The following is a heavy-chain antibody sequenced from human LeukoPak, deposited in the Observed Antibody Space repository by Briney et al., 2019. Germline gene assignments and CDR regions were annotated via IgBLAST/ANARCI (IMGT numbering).Heavy chain of an antibody. V-gene: IGHV3-23*01. CDR2: ISGSGGNT. Sequence: GGSLRLSCAASGFTFNTYAMSWVRQAPGKGLEWVSAISGSGGNTFYADSVKGRFTTSRDNSQNTLYLQMNSLRAEDTAVYYCASNDRSVAVAGDYWGQGTLVTVSS. CDR1: GFTFNTYA. D-gene: IGHD6-19*01. J-gene: IGHJ4*02. CDR3: ASNDRSVAVAGDY.